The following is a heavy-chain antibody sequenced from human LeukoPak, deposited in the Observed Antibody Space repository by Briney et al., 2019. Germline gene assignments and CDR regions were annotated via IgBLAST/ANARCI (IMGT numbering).Heavy chain of an antibody. V-gene: IGHV1-69*05. D-gene: IGHD2-2*01. Sequence: SVKVSCKASGGTFSSYAISWVRQAPGQGLEWMGGIIPIFGTANYAQKFQGRVTITTDESTSTAYMELSSLSSEDTAGYYCASPGMPARKGANHNLAYRGREP. J-gene: IGHJ4*02. CDR1: GGTFSSYA. CDR2: IIPIFGTA. CDR3: ASPGMPARKGANHNLAY.